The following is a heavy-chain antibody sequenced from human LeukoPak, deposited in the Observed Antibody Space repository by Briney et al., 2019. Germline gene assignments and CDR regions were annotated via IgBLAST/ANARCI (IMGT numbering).Heavy chain of an antibody. D-gene: IGHD5-12*01. CDR3: ARGGWIYSGYDATPYSFDY. CDR2: IYYSGST. CDR1: GGSISSGDYY. V-gene: IGHV4-30-4*08. J-gene: IGHJ4*02. Sequence: SETLSLTCTVSGGSISSGDYYWSWIRQPPGKGLEWIGYIYYSGSTYYNPSLKSRVTISVDTSKNQFSLKLSSVTAADTSVYYCARGGWIYSGYDATPYSFDYWGQGTLVTVSS.